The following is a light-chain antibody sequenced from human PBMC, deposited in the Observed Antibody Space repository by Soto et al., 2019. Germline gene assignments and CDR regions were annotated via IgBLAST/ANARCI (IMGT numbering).Light chain of an antibody. Sequence: QSALTQPASVSGSPGQSITISCTGTSSDVGGYNYVSWYQQHPGKAPKLIIYEVSNRPSGVSNRFSGSKSGNTAYLTISGLQTEDEADCYCNSYTTSTTAVFGGGTQLTVL. J-gene: IGLJ7*01. CDR2: EVS. CDR3: NSYTTSTTAV. CDR1: SSDVGGYNY. V-gene: IGLV2-14*01.